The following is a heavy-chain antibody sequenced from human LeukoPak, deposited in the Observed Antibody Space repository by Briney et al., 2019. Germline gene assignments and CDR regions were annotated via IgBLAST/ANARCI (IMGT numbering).Heavy chain of an antibody. V-gene: IGHV5-51*01. CDR1: GYSFTSYW. Sequence: GESLKISCKGSGYSFTSYWIGWVRQMPGKGLEWMGIIYPGDSDTRYSPSFQGQVTISADKSISTAYLQWSSLKASDTAMYYCASRAISYYDSSGYIKGAFDIWGQGTMVTVSS. CDR2: IYPGDSDT. D-gene: IGHD3-22*01. J-gene: IGHJ3*02. CDR3: ASRAISYYDSSGYIKGAFDI.